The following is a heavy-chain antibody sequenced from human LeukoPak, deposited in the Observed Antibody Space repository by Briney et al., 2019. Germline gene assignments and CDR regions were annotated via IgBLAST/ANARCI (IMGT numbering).Heavy chain of an antibody. Sequence: GGSPRLSCVASGFTFSSYAMGWVRQAPGKGLEWVSAISGSGVTTHYAGSVKGRFSISRDNSKNTLYLQMDSLRAEDTALYYCAKRVVVGATSPYSDFQDWGQGTLVTVSS. J-gene: IGHJ1*01. CDR1: GFTFSSYA. CDR2: ISGSGVTT. D-gene: IGHD1-26*01. CDR3: AKRVVVGATSPYSDFQD. V-gene: IGHV3-23*01.